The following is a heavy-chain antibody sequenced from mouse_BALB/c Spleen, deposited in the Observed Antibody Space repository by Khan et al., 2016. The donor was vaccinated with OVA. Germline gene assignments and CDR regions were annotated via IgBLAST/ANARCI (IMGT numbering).Heavy chain of an antibody. CDR2: IRSKSNNYAT. CDR3: VRGRDYYGLDY. CDR1: GFTFNTYA. V-gene: IGHV10-1*02. J-gene: IGHJ2*01. Sequence: VQLKESGGGLVQPKGSLKLSCAASGFTFNTYAMNWVRQAPGKGLEWVARIRSKSNNYATYYADSVKDRFTISRDDSQSMLYLQMNNLKTEDTAMDYCVRGRDYYGLDYWGQGTTLTVAS. D-gene: IGHD1-2*01.